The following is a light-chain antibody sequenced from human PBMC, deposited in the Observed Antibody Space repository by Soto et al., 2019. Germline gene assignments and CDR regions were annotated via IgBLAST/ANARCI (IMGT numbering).Light chain of an antibody. V-gene: IGLV2-23*01. Sequence: SALAPPASVSGSPGQLITISCSGTSRDVWSYNLVSWYQQHPGKAPSLMIYEGSKRPSAVSNRCSGSKSGNTAYLTISGLQAEDEADYYCCSYAGSSIFVFGTGTNLTVL. CDR3: CSYAGSSIFV. CDR1: SRDVWSYNL. CDR2: EGS. J-gene: IGLJ2*01.